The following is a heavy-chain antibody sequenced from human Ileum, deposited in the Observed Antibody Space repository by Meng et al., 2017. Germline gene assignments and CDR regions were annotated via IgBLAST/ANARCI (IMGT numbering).Heavy chain of an antibody. Sequence: GESLKISCAASGFTFSGSAMHWVRQASGKGLEWVGHIRSKANNYATAYAASVKGRFTISRDDSKNTAYLQMNSLKTEDTAMYYCTSGIAVAGILGAYYFDYWGQGTLVTVSS. D-gene: IGHD6-13*01. CDR2: IRSKANNYAT. CDR1: GFTFSGSA. J-gene: IGHJ4*02. V-gene: IGHV3-73*01. CDR3: TSGIAVAGILGAYYFDY.